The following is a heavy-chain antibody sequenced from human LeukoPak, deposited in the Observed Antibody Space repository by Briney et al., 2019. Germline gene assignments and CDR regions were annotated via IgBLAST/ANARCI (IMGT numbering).Heavy chain of an antibody. D-gene: IGHD6-13*01. CDR1: GGSISSYC. CDR2: IYTSGST. J-gene: IGHJ3*02. Sequence: PSETLSLTCTVSGGSISSYCWSWIRQPAGKGLEWIGRIYTSGSTNYNPSLKSRVTMSVDTSKNQFSLKLSSVTAADTAVYYCARGSSWTFDAFDIWGQGTMVTVSS. V-gene: IGHV4-4*07. CDR3: ARGSSWTFDAFDI.